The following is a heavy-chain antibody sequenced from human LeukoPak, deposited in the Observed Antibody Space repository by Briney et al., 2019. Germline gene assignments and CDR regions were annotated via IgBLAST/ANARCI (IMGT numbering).Heavy chain of an antibody. CDR3: ARVVAVAGTAKFDP. J-gene: IGHJ5*02. Sequence: ASVKVSCTASGYTFTSYAMHWVRQAPGQRLEWMGWINAGNGNTKYSQKFQGRVTITRDTSASTAYMELSSLRSEDTAVYYCARVVAVAGTAKFDPWGQGTLVTVSS. CDR2: INAGNGNT. V-gene: IGHV1-3*01. D-gene: IGHD6-19*01. CDR1: GYTFTSYA.